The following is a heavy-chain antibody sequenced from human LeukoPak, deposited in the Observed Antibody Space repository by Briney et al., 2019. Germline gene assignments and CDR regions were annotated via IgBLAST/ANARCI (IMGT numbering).Heavy chain of an antibody. CDR3: ARGEPGFGGLPTVLDN. J-gene: IGHJ4*02. D-gene: IGHD4-23*01. CDR1: GLGLSSVS. CDR2: ISSSTTFI. V-gene: IGHV3-21*01. Sequence: GGSRRRCWAGAGLGLSSVSGNWGRQAPGKGLEWVSSISSSTTFIDYVDSVKGRFTISRDNAKDSLYLQMNSLRAEDTAVYYCARGEPGFGGLPTVLDNWGQGTLVTVSS.